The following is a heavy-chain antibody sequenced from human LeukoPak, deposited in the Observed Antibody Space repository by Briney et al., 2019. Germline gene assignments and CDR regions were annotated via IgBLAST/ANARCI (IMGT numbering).Heavy chain of an antibody. Sequence: ASVKVSCKASGYTYTNYDINWVRQAPGQGLEWVGWMNPNSGSTGYAPKFQGRVTMTRNTSISTAYMELSSLRSEDTAVYFCARASSSTVVTPVRFWGQGTLVTVSS. J-gene: IGHJ4*02. V-gene: IGHV1-8*01. CDR2: MNPNSGST. CDR1: GYTYTNYD. D-gene: IGHD4-23*01. CDR3: ARASSSTVVTPVRF.